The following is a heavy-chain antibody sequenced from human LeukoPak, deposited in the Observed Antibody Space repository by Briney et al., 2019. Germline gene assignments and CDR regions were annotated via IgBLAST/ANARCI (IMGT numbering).Heavy chain of an antibody. CDR1: GFTFSNYA. CDR2: ISSSGGST. J-gene: IGHJ4*02. Sequence: GGSLRLSCAASGFTFSNYAMSWVRQAPGKGLEWVSGISSSGGSTYYAGSVKGRFTVSRDNSKSTLSLQMNSLRAEDTAVFYCAKRSGITASSGYFDYWGQGTLVTVSS. CDR3: AKRSGITASSGYFDY. D-gene: IGHD3-10*01. V-gene: IGHV3-23*01.